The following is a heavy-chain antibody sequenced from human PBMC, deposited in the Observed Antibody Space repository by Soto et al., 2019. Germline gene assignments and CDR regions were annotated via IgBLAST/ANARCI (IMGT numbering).Heavy chain of an antibody. D-gene: IGHD3-10*01. CDR1: CGSIHSGGYS. Sequence: TPSLTCAFSCGSIHSGGYSWSWIRQPPGKGLEWIGYIYHSGSTYYNPSLKSRVTISVDRSKNQFSLKLSSVTAADTAVYYCARVPGPWGQGTLVTVSS. J-gene: IGHJ5*02. V-gene: IGHV4-30-2*01. CDR3: ARVPGP. CDR2: IYHSGST.